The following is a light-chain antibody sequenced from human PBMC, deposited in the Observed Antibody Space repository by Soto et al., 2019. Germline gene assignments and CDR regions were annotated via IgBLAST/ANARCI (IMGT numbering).Light chain of an antibody. CDR1: QSISNF. CDR3: QQSYSTRRT. CDR2: AVF. Sequence: QMTQSTPSLSASVGDRVTITFRASQSISNFLNWYQQKPGKAPKLLIYAVFSLQSGVPSRFSGSGSGTDFTLTISSLQPEDFATYYCQQSYSTRRTFAQGTKVDIK. J-gene: IGKJ1*01. V-gene: IGKV1-39*01.